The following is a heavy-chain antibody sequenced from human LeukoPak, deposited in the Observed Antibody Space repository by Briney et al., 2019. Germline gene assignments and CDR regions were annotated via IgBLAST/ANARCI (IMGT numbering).Heavy chain of an antibody. V-gene: IGHV3-30*03. D-gene: IGHD1-26*01. CDR1: GFTFSSYG. CDR2: ISYDGSNK. CDR3: ARDSFTAPGKWELPNNWFDP. J-gene: IGHJ5*02. Sequence: GGSLRLSCAASGFTFSSYGMHWVRQAPGKGLEWVAVISYDGSNKYYADSVKGRFTISRDNSKSTPYLQMNSLRAEDTAVYYCARDSFTAPGKWELPNNWFDPWGQGTLVTVSS.